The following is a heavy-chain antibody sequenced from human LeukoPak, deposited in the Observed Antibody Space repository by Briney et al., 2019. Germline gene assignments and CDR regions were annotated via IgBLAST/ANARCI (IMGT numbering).Heavy chain of an antibody. V-gene: IGHV3-30*03. Sequence: GGSLSSSLAALDLTSIGNAWTGVGQVPGKGLNGWEVIYYVGSNKYYADSVKGRFTISRDNSKNTLYLQMNSLRAEDTAVYYCASEDYSSSWYGSYYYGMDVWGKGTTVTVSS. CDR2: IYYVGSNK. CDR1: DLTSIGNA. J-gene: IGHJ6*04. D-gene: IGHD6-13*01. CDR3: ASEDYSSSWYGSYYYGMDV.